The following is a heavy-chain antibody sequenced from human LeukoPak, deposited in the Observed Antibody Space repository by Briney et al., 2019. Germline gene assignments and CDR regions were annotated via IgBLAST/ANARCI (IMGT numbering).Heavy chain of an antibody. CDR3: AKDTGRNYDILTGYLLGAFDI. J-gene: IGHJ3*02. CDR1: GFTVSSNY. Sequence: GGSLRLSCAASGFTVSSNYMSWVRQAPGKGLEWVSIIYSGGSTFYADSVKGRFTISRDNSKNTLYLQMNSLRAEDTAVYYCAKDTGRNYDILTGYLLGAFDIWGQGTMVTVSS. CDR2: IYSGGST. D-gene: IGHD3-9*01. V-gene: IGHV3-53*01.